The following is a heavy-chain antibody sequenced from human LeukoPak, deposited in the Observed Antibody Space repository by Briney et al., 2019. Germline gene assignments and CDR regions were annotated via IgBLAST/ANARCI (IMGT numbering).Heavy chain of an antibody. D-gene: IGHD4-17*01. CDR2: MNPNSGNT. Sequence: GASVKVSCKASGYTFTSYDINWVRQATGQGLEWMGWMNPNSGNTGYAQKFQGRVNMTRNTYISTAYMELRSLRSEDTAVYYCASEDRLRDYYYGMDVWGQGTTVTVSS. J-gene: IGHJ6*02. CDR1: GYTFTSYD. V-gene: IGHV1-8*01. CDR3: ASEDRLRDYYYGMDV.